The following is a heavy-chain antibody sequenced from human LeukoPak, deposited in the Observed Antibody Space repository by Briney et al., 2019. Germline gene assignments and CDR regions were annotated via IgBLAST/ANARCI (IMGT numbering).Heavy chain of an antibody. CDR2: ISGSGGST. J-gene: IGHJ3*02. V-gene: IGHV3-23*01. CDR3: AVGSHGRKRYYDFWSGDAALDAFDI. D-gene: IGHD3-3*01. Sequence: GGSLRLSCAASGFTFSSYAMSWVRQAPGKGLEWVSAISGSGGSTYYADSVKGRFTISRDNSKNTLYLQMNSLRAEDTAVYYCAVGSHGRKRYYDFWSGDAALDAFDIWGQGTMVTVSS. CDR1: GFTFSSYA.